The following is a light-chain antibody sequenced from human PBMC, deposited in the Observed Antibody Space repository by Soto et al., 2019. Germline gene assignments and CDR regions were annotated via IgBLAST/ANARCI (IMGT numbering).Light chain of an antibody. CDR3: QSYDSSLSGSV. Sequence: QSVLTQPPSVSGVPGQRVTISCTGSSSNIGAGYAVHWYQQLPGTAPKLLIFRDSNRPSGVPDRFSGSKSGTSASLAITGLQAEDEADYYCQSYDSSLSGSVFGGGTQLTVL. CDR1: SSNIGAGYA. J-gene: IGLJ7*01. V-gene: IGLV1-40*01. CDR2: RDS.